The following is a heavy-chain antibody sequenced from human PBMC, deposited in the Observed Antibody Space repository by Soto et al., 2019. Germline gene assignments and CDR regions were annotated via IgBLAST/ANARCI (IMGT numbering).Heavy chain of an antibody. CDR3: ARADSGYIGGYYYGMDV. V-gene: IGHV3-64*02. CDR1: GFTFSSYA. Sequence: GGSLRLSCAASGFTFSSYAMHWVRQAPGKGLEYVSAISSNGGSTYYADSVKGRFTISRDNSKNTLYLQMGSLRAEDMAVYYCARADSGYIGGYYYGMDVWGQGTTVTVSS. D-gene: IGHD5-12*01. J-gene: IGHJ6*02. CDR2: ISSNGGST.